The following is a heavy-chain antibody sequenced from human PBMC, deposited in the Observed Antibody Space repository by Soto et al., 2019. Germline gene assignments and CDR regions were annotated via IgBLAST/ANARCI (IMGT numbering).Heavy chain of an antibody. J-gene: IGHJ5*02. CDR3: AREPYGSGSYYNLGFDP. V-gene: IGHV1-2*04. Sequence: ASVKVSCKASGYTFTGYYMHWVRQAPGQGFEWMGWINPNSGGTNYAQKFQGWVTMTRDTSISTAYMELSRLRSDDTAVYYCAREPYGSGSYYNLGFDPWGQGTLVTVSS. CDR1: GYTFTGYY. CDR2: INPNSGGT. D-gene: IGHD3-10*01.